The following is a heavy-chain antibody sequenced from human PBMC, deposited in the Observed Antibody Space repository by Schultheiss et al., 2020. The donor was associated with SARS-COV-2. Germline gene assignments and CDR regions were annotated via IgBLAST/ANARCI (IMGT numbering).Heavy chain of an antibody. CDR3: ARDLSVIVTTPPGY. CDR1: GGTFSSDE. Sequence: ASVKVSCKASGGTFSSDEISWVRQAPGEGLEWMGRINPHSGGTNYPQKFQGRLTLTRDTTINTAYMELNSLRLDDTAVYYCARDLSVIVTTPPGYWGQGALVTVSS. J-gene: IGHJ4*02. V-gene: IGHV1-2*02. CDR2: INPHSGGT. D-gene: IGHD3-22*01.